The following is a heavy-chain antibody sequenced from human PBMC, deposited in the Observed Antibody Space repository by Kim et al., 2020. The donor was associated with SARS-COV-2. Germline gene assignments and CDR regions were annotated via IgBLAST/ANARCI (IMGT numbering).Heavy chain of an antibody. J-gene: IGHJ6*02. CDR3: ARDLLLWFGEPFTQYYYYGMDV. CDR1: GGTFSSYA. V-gene: IGHV1-69*04. CDR2: IIPILGIA. Sequence: SVKVSCKASGGTFSSYAISWVRQAPGQGLEWMGRIIPILGIANYAQKFQGRVTITADKSTSTAYMELSSLRSEDTAVYYCARDLLLWFGEPFTQYYYYGMDVWGQGTTVTVSS. D-gene: IGHD3-10*01.